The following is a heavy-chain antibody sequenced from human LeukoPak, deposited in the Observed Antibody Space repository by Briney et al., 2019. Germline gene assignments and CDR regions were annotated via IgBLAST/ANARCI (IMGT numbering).Heavy chain of an antibody. D-gene: IGHD3-10*01. Sequence: GASVKVSCKASGYTFTGYYMHWVRQAPGQGLEWMGWTNSNSGGTNYAQKFQGRVTMTRDTSISTAYMELSRLRSDDTAVYYCARENPLSFMVRGVILWFDPWGQGTLVTVSS. CDR1: GYTFTGYY. CDR2: TNSNSGGT. V-gene: IGHV1-2*02. J-gene: IGHJ5*02. CDR3: ARENPLSFMVRGVILWFDP.